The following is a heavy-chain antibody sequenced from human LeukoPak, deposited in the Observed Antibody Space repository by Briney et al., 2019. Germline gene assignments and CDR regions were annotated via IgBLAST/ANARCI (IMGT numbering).Heavy chain of an antibody. Sequence: GASVKVSCKAAGYTFTSYDINWVRQATGQGLEWMGSMNPNSGNTGYAQKFQGRVTMTRNTSISTAYMELSSLRSEDTAVYYCARTRGRYSGSYLGYWGQGTLVTVSS. D-gene: IGHD1-26*01. CDR2: MNPNSGNT. V-gene: IGHV1-8*01. J-gene: IGHJ4*02. CDR3: ARTRGRYSGSYLGY. CDR1: GYTFTSYD.